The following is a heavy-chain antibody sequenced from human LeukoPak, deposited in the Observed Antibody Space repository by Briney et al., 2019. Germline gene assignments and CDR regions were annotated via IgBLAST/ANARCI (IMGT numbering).Heavy chain of an antibody. CDR3: AREIRGYFDY. CDR2: IKKDESEK. J-gene: IGHJ4*02. V-gene: IGHV3-7*01. D-gene: IGHD3-10*01. CDR1: GFTFSTNW. Sequence: PGGSLRLSCAASGFTFSTNWMDWVRQAPGKGLEWVATIKKDESEKYYVDSVEGRFTISRDNSKNTLYLQMNSLRAEDTAVYYCAREIRGYFDYWGQGTLVTVSS.